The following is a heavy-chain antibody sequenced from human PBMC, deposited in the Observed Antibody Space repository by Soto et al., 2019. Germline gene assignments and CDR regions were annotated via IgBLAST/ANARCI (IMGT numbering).Heavy chain of an antibody. CDR1: GGSISSSSYY. D-gene: IGHD1-1*01. J-gene: IGHJ5*02. Sequence: SETLSLTCTVSGGSISSSSYYWGWIRQPPGKGLEWIGSIFYSGSTYYKPSLKSRITISVDTSKNQFSLKLSSVTAADTAVYYCARAPYNWNDFDPWGQGTLVTVSS. CDR2: IFYSGST. V-gene: IGHV4-39*07. CDR3: ARAPYNWNDFDP.